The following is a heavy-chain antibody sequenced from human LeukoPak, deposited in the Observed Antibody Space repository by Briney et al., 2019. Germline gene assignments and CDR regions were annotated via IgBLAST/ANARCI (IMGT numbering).Heavy chain of an antibody. CDR3: ARDIQLAFGYYYGMDV. J-gene: IGHJ6*02. V-gene: IGHV4-34*01. CDR2: INHSGST. D-gene: IGHD5-18*01. Sequence: PSETQSLTCAVYGGSFSGYYWSWIRQPPGKGLEWIGEINHSGSTNYNPSLKSRVTISVDTSKNQFSLKLSSVTAADTAVYYCARDIQLAFGYYYGMDVWGQGTTVTVSS. CDR1: GGSFSGYY.